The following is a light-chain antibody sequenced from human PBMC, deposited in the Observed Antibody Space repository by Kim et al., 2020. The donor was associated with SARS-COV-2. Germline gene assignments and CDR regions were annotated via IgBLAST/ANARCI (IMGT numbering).Light chain of an antibody. CDR3: QQYYRAYT. V-gene: IGKV4-1*01. J-gene: IGKJ2*01. Sequence: DIVMTQSPDSLAVSLGERATINCKSSQSVLYSSKNKNYLAGYQQKPGQPPKLRSYWASTRESGVPDRCSGSGSGTDFTLTISSLQAEDGAVEDGQQYYRAYTFGQGTKLE. CDR1: QSVLYSSKNKNY. CDR2: WAS.